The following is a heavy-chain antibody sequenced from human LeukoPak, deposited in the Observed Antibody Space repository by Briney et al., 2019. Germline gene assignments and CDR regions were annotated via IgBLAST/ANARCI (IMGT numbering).Heavy chain of an antibody. J-gene: IGHJ6*02. CDR1: GGSFSGYY. CDR3: ARDQITMVRGVIILQGRYGMDV. CDR2: INHSGST. V-gene: IGHV4-34*01. D-gene: IGHD3-10*01. Sequence: PSETLSLTCAVYGGSFSGYYWSWIRQPPGKGLEWIGEINHSGSTNYNPSLKSRVTISVDASKNQFSLKLSSVTAADTAVYYCARDQITMVRGVIILQGRYGMDVWGQGTTVTVSS.